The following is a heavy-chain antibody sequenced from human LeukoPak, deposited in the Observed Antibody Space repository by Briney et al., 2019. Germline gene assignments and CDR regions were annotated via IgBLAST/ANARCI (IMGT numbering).Heavy chain of an antibody. CDR3: ACFRRGDPIF. CDR2: ISGSGGST. V-gene: IGHV3-23*01. J-gene: IGHJ3*01. Sequence: GGSLRLSCAASGFTLSSYAMSWVRQALGKGLEWVSAISGSGGSTYYADSVKGRFTISRDNSKNTLYLRMNSLRAEDTAVYYCACFRRGDPIFWGQGTMVTVSS. D-gene: IGHD3-10*01. CDR1: GFTLSSYA.